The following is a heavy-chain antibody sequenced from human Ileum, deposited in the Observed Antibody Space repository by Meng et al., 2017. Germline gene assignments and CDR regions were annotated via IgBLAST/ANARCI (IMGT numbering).Heavy chain of an antibody. CDR1: GGSVSSSGYQ. Sequence: QVPPQGSGPGLGRPSETLSLICAVSGGSVSSSGYQWGWIRQPPGKGLEWIGYASTNYNPSLKSRVTISVDTSKNQFSLKLTSVTAADTALYYCAGATIRTYYYGSGSYYFTKWGQGTLVTVSS. D-gene: IGHD3-10*01. CDR2: AST. CDR3: AGATIRTYYYGSGSYYFTK. V-gene: IGHV4-61*08. J-gene: IGHJ4*02.